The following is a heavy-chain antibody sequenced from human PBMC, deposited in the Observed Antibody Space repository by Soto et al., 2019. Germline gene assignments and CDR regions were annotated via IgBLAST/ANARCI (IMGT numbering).Heavy chain of an antibody. D-gene: IGHD6-19*01. CDR3: GKDGGSGGGWFDP. J-gene: IGHJ5*02. Sequence: QVQLVESGGGVVQPGRSLRLSCAASGFTFSTYGMHWVRQAPGKGLEWVAVISYDGSNKYYADSVKGRFTISRDNYKTTLQLQRSSVRAEDTAVYYCGKDGGSGGGWFDPWGQGTLVTVSS. CDR2: ISYDGSNK. CDR1: GFTFSTYG. V-gene: IGHV3-30*18.